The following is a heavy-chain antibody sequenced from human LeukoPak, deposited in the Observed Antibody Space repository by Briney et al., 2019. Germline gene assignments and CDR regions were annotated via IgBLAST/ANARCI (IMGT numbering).Heavy chain of an antibody. CDR3: AKDIRTYYESSAIDY. D-gene: IGHD3-22*01. V-gene: IGHV3-9*03. Sequence: GGSLRLSCAASGFTFDDYAMHWVRQAPGKGLEWVSGIRWNSGTIGYADSVKGRFTISRDNAKNSLYLQMNSLRAEDMALYYCAKDIRTYYESSAIDYCGQATLLTVSS. J-gene: IGHJ4*02. CDR1: GFTFDDYA. CDR2: IRWNSGTI.